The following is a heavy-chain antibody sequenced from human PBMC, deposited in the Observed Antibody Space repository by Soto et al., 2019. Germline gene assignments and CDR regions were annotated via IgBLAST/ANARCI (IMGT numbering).Heavy chain of an antibody. J-gene: IGHJ3*02. CDR3: ARVGDYDFWSGYWGDAFDI. Sequence: QVQLVQSGAEVKKPGASVKVSCKASGYTFTSYGISWVRQAPGQGLEWMGWISAYNGNTNYAQKLQGRVTMTTDTSTITAYMELRSLRSDDTAVYYCARVGDYDFWSGYWGDAFDIWGQGTMVTVSS. CDR2: ISAYNGNT. V-gene: IGHV1-18*04. D-gene: IGHD3-3*01. CDR1: GYTFTSYG.